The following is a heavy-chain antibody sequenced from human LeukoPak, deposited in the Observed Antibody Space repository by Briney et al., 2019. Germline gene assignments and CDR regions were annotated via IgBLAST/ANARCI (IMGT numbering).Heavy chain of an antibody. D-gene: IGHD6-19*01. CDR3: ARSKCYSSGCRYFDY. CDR1: GFTFSSYE. CDR2: IYSGGST. J-gene: IGHJ4*02. Sequence: GGSLRLSCAASGFTFSSYEMNWVRQAPGKGLEWVSVIYSGGSTYYADSVKGRFTISRDNSKNTLYLQMNSLRAEDTAVYYCARSKCYSSGCRYFDYWGQGTLVTVSS. V-gene: IGHV3-66*02.